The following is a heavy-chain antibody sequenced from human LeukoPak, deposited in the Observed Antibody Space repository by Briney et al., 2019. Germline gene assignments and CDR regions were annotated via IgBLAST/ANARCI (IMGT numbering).Heavy chain of an antibody. CDR2: IKQDGSEK. D-gene: IGHD3-22*01. Sequence: PGGSLRLSCAASGFTFSSYWMSWVRQAPGKGLEWVANIKQDGSEKYYVDSVKGRFTISRDNSKNTLFLQMSSLRVEDTAVYYCARELSRFTMIGNRLDGLDLWGQGTMVTVTS. CDR1: GFTFSSYW. J-gene: IGHJ3*01. V-gene: IGHV3-7*01. CDR3: ARELSRFTMIGNRLDGLDL.